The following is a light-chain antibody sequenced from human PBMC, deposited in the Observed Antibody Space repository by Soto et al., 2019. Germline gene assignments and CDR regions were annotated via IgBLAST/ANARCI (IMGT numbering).Light chain of an antibody. CDR1: QSVAKNF. CDR3: QQYASSPIT. J-gene: IGKJ5*01. CDR2: DAS. Sequence: EIVLTQSAGTLSLSPGERATLSCRASQSVAKNFLAWYQQTPGQAPRLLISDASRRATGTPDRFSGSGSGTDFTLTISRLEPDDFAVYYCQQYASSPITFGQGTRLEIK. V-gene: IGKV3-20*01.